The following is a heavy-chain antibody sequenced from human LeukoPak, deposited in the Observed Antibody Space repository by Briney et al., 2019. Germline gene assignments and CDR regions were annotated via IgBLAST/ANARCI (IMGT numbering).Heavy chain of an antibody. D-gene: IGHD6-19*01. CDR3: ARVGGPQWLAYFDY. CDR2: INHSGST. V-gene: IGHV4-34*01. CDR1: GGSFSGYY. Sequence: PSETLSLTCAVYGGSFSGYYWSWIRQPPGKGLEWIGEINHSGSTNYNPSLKSRVTISVDTSKNQFSLKLSSVTAADTAVYYCARVGGPQWLAYFDYWGQGTLVTVSS. J-gene: IGHJ4*02.